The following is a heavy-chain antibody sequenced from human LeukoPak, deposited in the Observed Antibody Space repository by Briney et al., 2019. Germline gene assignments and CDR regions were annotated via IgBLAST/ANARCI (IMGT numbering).Heavy chain of an antibody. J-gene: IGHJ3*02. V-gene: IGHV3-74*01. D-gene: IGHD3-22*01. CDR1: GFTFSSYW. CDR2: INSDRSST. Sequence: GGSLRLSCAASGFTFSSYWMHWVRQAPGKGLVWVSRINSDRSSTSYADSVEGRFTISRDNAKNTLYLQMNSLRAEDTAVYCCARLIESDAFDIWGQGTMVTASS. CDR3: ARLIESDAFDI.